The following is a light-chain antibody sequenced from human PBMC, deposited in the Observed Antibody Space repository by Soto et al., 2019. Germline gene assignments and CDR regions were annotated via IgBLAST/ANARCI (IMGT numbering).Light chain of an antibody. V-gene: IGKV1-27*01. CDR1: QGISNY. J-gene: IGKJ3*01. CDR2: AAS. Sequence: DIQMTQSPSSLSASVGDRVTITCRASQGISNYLAWYQQKPGKVPKLPIYAASTLQSGVSSRFSGSGSGTDFTLTISSLQPEDVATYYCQKYNSVPFTFGPGTKVDIK. CDR3: QKYNSVPFT.